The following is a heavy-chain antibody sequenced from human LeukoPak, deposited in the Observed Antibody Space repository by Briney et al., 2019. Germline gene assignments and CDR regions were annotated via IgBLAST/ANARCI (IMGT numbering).Heavy chain of an antibody. CDR1: GGSISTYY. J-gene: IGHJ5*02. V-gene: IGHV4-59*08. CDR2: IYHSGST. Sequence: SETLSLTCTVSGGSISTYYWSWIRQPPGKGLEWIGSIYHSGSTYYNPSLKSRVTISVDTSKNQFSLKLSSVTAADTAVYYCARVRDSGPRSNWFDPWGQGTLVTVSS. D-gene: IGHD6-19*01. CDR3: ARVRDSGPRSNWFDP.